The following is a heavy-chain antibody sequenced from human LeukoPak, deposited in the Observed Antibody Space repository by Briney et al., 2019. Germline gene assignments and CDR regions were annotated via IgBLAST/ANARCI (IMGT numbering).Heavy chain of an antibody. Sequence: GESLKISCAASGFTFSSYGMHWVRQAPGKGLEWVAVISYDGSNKYYADSVKGRFTISRDNSKNTLYLQMNSLRAEDTAVYYCAKVPIAAAGTEEEGADYWGQGTLVTVSS. V-gene: IGHV3-30*18. CDR1: GFTFSSYG. J-gene: IGHJ4*02. D-gene: IGHD6-13*01. CDR3: AKVPIAAAGTEEEGADY. CDR2: ISYDGSNK.